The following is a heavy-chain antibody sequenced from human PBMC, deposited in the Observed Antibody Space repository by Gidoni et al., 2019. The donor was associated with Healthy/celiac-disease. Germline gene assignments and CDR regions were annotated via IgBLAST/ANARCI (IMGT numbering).Heavy chain of an antibody. Sequence: QVQLVQSGAEVKKPGASVKVSCKAPGYTFTGYYMHWVRQAPGQGLEWMGWINPNSGGTNYAQKFQGWVTMTRDTSISTAYMELSRLRSDDTAVYYCARDRVDSSGYSFDYWGQGTLVTVSS. CDR3: ARDRVDSSGYSFDY. D-gene: IGHD3-22*01. CDR1: GYTFTGYY. J-gene: IGHJ4*02. CDR2: INPNSGGT. V-gene: IGHV1-2*04.